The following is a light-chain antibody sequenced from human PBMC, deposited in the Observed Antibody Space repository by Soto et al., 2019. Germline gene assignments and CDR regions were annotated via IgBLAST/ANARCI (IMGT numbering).Light chain of an antibody. J-gene: IGKJ2*01. Sequence: EIVMTQSPVALSVSPGESAALSCRASQSVGRNFAWYQQRPGQAPRLLIYGTSTRATGVPARFSGSGSGTEFTLTISSLQSEDFAVYYCQQYNKWPYTFGQGTRLEIK. CDR2: GTS. V-gene: IGKV3-15*01. CDR1: QSVGRN. CDR3: QQYNKWPYT.